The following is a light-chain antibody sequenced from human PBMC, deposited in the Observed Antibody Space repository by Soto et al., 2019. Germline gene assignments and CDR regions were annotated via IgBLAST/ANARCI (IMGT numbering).Light chain of an antibody. CDR2: AAS. CDR3: QHSYSIPQT. J-gene: IGKJ1*01. CDR1: QSISSY. Sequence: DIQMTQSPSSLSASVGDRVTITCRASQSISSYLNWYQQKPGKAPKLLIYAASSLQSGVPSRFSGSGSGTDFPLTISKLQPEDFANYYCQHSYSIPQTFGQGTKVEIK. V-gene: IGKV1-39*01.